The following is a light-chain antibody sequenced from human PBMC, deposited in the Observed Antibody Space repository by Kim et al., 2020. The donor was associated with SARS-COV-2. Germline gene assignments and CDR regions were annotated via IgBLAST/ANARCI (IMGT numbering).Light chain of an antibody. CDR2: DAS. CDR3: QQYNSYWGT. J-gene: IGKJ1*01. V-gene: IGKV1-5*01. CDR1: QSISSW. Sequence: DIRMTQSPSTLSASVGDRVTITCRASQSISSWLAWYQQKPGKAPKLLIYDASSLESGVPSRFSGSGSGTEFTLTISSLQPDDFATYYCQQYNSYWGTFGQGTKVDIK.